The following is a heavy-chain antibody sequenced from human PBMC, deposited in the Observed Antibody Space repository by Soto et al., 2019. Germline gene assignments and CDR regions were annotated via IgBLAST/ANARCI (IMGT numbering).Heavy chain of an antibody. CDR3: ARVGTGYYNYYYYYGMDV. D-gene: IGHD3-9*01. CDR2: IYYLGNT. CDR1: GGSISSGSSY. J-gene: IGHJ6*02. V-gene: IGHV4-39*01. Sequence: SETLSLTCTVSGGSISSGSSYWGWIRQPPGKGLEWIGSIYYLGNTYYNPSLGGRVSISVDTSKNQFSLKLTSVTAADTAVYYCARVGTGYYNYYYYYGMDVWGQGTTVTVSS.